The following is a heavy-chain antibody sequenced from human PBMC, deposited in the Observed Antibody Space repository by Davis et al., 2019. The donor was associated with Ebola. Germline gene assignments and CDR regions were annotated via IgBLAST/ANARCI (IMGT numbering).Heavy chain of an antibody. CDR1: GFTFSSYE. V-gene: IGHV3-48*03. CDR3: AKASYYDFWSGYLGYGMDV. Sequence: GESLKISCAASGFTFSSYEMNWVRQAPGKGLEWVSYISSSGSTIYYADSVKGRFTISRDNSKNSLYLQMNSLRTEDTALYYCAKASYYDFWSGYLGYGMDVWGQGTTVTVSS. CDR2: ISSSGSTI. J-gene: IGHJ6*02. D-gene: IGHD3-3*01.